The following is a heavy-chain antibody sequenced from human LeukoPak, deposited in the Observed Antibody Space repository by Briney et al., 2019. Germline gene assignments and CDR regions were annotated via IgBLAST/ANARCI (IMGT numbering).Heavy chain of an antibody. CDR2: INHSEST. V-gene: IGHV4-34*01. CDR3: ARDLPGWFDP. J-gene: IGHJ5*02. CDR1: GGSFSGYY. Sequence: SETLSLTCAVYGGSFSGYYWTWIRQPPGKGLEWIGEINHSESTNYNPSLKSRVAISLDTSKNQFSLRLTSVTAADTAVYYCARDLPGWFDPWGQGTLVTVSS.